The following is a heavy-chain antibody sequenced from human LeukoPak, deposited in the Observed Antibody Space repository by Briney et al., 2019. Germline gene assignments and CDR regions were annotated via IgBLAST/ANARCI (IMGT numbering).Heavy chain of an antibody. CDR3: AREPPTMVRGVIALKFDY. Sequence: SVKVSCKASGGTFSNYAISWVRQAPGQGLEWMGGIIPIFATANYAQKFQGRVTMTRDTSTSTVYMELSSLRSEDTAVYYCAREPPTMVRGVIALKFDYWGQGTLVTVSS. J-gene: IGHJ4*02. CDR1: GGTFSNYA. CDR2: IIPIFATA. V-gene: IGHV1-69*05. D-gene: IGHD3-10*01.